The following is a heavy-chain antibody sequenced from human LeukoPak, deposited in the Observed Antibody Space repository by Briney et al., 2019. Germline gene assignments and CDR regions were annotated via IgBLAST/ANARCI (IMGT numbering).Heavy chain of an antibody. CDR3: ATGGRSGMAFDF. V-gene: IGHV3-53*01. D-gene: IGHD2-8*01. Sequence: VGSLRLSCSFSGFIATSNYMAWVRQSAGKGLQWISFIYGGGNTLYADSVRDRFSIPRDNSKSTLYLQMNSLRVEDTAVHYCATGGRSGMAFDFWGQVALVTVSS. CDR2: IYGGGNT. CDR1: GFIATSNY. J-gene: IGHJ4*02.